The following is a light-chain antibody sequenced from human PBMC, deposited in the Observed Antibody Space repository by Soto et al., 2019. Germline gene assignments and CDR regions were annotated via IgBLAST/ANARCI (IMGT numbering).Light chain of an antibody. CDR1: RSDVGAYNY. CDR2: EVN. J-gene: IGLJ1*01. Sequence: QSVLAQPASVSGSPGQSITISCTGTRSDVGAYNYVSWYQRHPGKAPKLLIYEVNSRPSGVSNRFSGSKSGNTASLTISGLQAEDEADYYCSSYTSSDSLYVFGSGTKV. CDR3: SSYTSSDSLYV. V-gene: IGLV2-14*01.